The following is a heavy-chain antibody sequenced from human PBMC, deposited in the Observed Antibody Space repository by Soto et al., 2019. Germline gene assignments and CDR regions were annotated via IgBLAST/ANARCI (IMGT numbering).Heavy chain of an antibody. D-gene: IGHD3-9*01. CDR1: GGSFSGYY. Sequence: PSETLSLTCAVYGGSFSGYYWIWIRQPPGKGLEWIGEINHSGSTNYNPSLKSRVTISVDTSKNQFSLKLSSVTAADTAVYYCARDMGHYDILTGYPAEYYYYYMDVWGKGTTVTVSS. J-gene: IGHJ6*03. V-gene: IGHV4-34*01. CDR2: INHSGST. CDR3: ARDMGHYDILTGYPAEYYYYYMDV.